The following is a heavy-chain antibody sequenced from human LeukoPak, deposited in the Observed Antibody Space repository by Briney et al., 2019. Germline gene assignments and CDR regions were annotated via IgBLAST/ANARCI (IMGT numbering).Heavy chain of an antibody. D-gene: IGHD6-13*01. CDR1: GGSISSYY. V-gene: IGHV4-59*01. CDR2: IYYIGST. Sequence: SETLSLTCTVSGGSISSYYWSWIRQPPGKGLEWIGYIYYIGSTNYNPSLKSRVTISVDTSKTQFSLKLSSVTAADTAVYYCARDRDRAAATHYGMDVWGQGTTVTVSS. J-gene: IGHJ6*02. CDR3: ARDRDRAAATHYGMDV.